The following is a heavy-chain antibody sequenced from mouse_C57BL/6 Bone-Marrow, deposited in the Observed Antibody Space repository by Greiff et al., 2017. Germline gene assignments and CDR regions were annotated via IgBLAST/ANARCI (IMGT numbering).Heavy chain of an antibody. CDR3: ARLYYYGSSLLDY. Sequence: VQLVESGAELARPGASVKMSCKASGYTFTSYGISWVKQRTGQGLEWIGEISPRSGTTYYNEKFKGKSTLTADKSSSSAYMEILSLTSVDSSVFFFARLYYYGSSLLDYWGQGATLTVSS. CDR1: GYTFTSYG. D-gene: IGHD1-1*01. V-gene: IGHV1-81*01. CDR2: ISPRSGTT. J-gene: IGHJ2*01.